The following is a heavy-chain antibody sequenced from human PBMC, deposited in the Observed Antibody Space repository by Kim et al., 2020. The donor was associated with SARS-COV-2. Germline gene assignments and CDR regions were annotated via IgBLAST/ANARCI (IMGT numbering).Heavy chain of an antibody. V-gene: IGHV3-23*01. Sequence: GGSLRLSCAASGFTFSNYAMSWVRQAPGEGLEWVSAVSATGGKTYYADSKKGRFTISRDNSKNTLYLQMNSLRVEDTAVYYCAKDEDNWKFFFDHWGQGTLVTVSS. CDR1: GFTFSNYA. CDR2: VSATGGKT. J-gene: IGHJ4*02. D-gene: IGHD1-20*01. CDR3: AKDEDNWKFFFDH.